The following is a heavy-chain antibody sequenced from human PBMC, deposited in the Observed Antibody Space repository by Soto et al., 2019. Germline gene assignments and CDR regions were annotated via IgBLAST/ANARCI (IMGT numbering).Heavy chain of an antibody. CDR2: ISWNSGSI. CDR3: AKTYSSGWYWSFDL. J-gene: IGHJ2*01. V-gene: IGHV3-9*01. CDR1: GFTFDDYA. D-gene: IGHD6-19*01. Sequence: EVQLVESGGGLAQPGRSLRLSCAASGFTFDDYAMHWVRQAPGKGLEWVSGISWNSGSIGYADSVKGRFTISRDNAKNSLYLPMSSLRAEDTALYYCAKTYSSGWYWSFDLWGRGTLVTVSS.